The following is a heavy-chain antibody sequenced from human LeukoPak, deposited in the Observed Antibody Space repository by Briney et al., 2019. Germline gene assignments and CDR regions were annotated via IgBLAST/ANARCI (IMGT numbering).Heavy chain of an antibody. J-gene: IGHJ4*02. CDR3: ARAVTGGILDY. D-gene: IGHD6-19*01. V-gene: IGHV4-34*01. Sequence: SETLSLTCAVYGGSFSGYYWSWIRQPPGKGLEWIGEINHSGSTNYNPSLKRRVTISVDTSKNQFSLKLSSVTAADTAVYYCARAVTGGILDYWGQGTLVTVSS. CDR1: GGSFSGYY. CDR2: INHSGST.